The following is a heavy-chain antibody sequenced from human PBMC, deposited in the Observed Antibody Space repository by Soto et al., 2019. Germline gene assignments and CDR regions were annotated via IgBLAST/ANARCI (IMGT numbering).Heavy chain of an antibody. CDR2: IYWDDDN. J-gene: IGHJ6*02. D-gene: IGHD3-22*01. CDR1: GFSLSTSGVG. CDR3: ARRIYDSSGYPDGMDV. V-gene: IGHV2-5*02. Sequence: GSGPTLVNPTETLTLTCTFSGFSLSTSGVGVGWIRQPPGKALEWLALIYWDDDNRYRPSLKSRLTVTKDTSKNQVVLTMTNMDPVDTATYYCARRIYDSSGYPDGMDVWGQGTTVTVSS.